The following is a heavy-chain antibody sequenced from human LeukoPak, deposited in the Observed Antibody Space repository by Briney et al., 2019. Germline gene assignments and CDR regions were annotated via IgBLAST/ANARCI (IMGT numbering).Heavy chain of an antibody. CDR2: IHTSGST. V-gene: IGHV4-4*09. J-gene: IGHJ4*02. D-gene: IGHD2-2*01. CDR1: GGSISGYH. CDR3: ARHYQVYYFDY. Sequence: SETLSLTCTVSGGSISGYHWSWIRQPPGKGLEWIGDIHTSGSTNHNPSLKSRVTISVDTSKNQFSLKLSSVTAADTAVYYCARHYQVYYFDYWGQGTLVTVSS.